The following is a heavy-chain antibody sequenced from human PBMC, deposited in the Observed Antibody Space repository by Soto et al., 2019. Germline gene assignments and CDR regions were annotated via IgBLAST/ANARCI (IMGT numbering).Heavy chain of an antibody. J-gene: IGHJ3*01. D-gene: IGHD3-16*01. CDR1: GYTFTSYG. V-gene: IGHV1-18*01. CDR2: ISAYNGNT. CDR3: ARDVGMIHVTSDAFDF. Sequence: QVQLVQSGAEVKKPGASVKVSCKASGYTFTSYGISWVRQAPGQGLEWMGWISAYNGNTNYAQKLPGRVTMTTGTSTSTAYMELRSLRSDDTAVYYCARDVGMIHVTSDAFDFRSQGTMVTVSS.